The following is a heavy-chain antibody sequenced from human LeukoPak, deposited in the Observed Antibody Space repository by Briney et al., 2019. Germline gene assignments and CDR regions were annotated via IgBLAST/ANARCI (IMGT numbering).Heavy chain of an antibody. D-gene: IGHD4-17*01. V-gene: IGHV1-69*04. Sequence: GSSVKVSCKASGGTFSSYAISWVRQAPGQGLEWMGRIIPILGIANYAQKFQSRVTITADKSTSTAYMELSSLRSEDTAVYYCARATVTQGYYFDYWGQGTLVTVSS. CDR2: IIPILGIA. CDR3: ARATVTQGYYFDY. CDR1: GGTFSSYA. J-gene: IGHJ4*02.